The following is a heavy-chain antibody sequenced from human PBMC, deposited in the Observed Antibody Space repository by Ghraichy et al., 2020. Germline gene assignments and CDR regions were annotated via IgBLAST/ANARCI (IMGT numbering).Heavy chain of an antibody. CDR1: GGPFSGFY. CDR3: ARVRGGSNGWPIDY. D-gene: IGHD6-19*01. J-gene: IGHJ4*02. Sequence: SETLSLTCAVYGGPFSGFYWSWIRQSPGKGLEWVGSGYYSGSTNYSPSLKSRIIISVDTSKNQFSLKLTSLTAADTAVYYCARVRGGSNGWPIDYWGQGTLVTVSS. CDR2: GYYSGST. V-gene: IGHV4-34*01.